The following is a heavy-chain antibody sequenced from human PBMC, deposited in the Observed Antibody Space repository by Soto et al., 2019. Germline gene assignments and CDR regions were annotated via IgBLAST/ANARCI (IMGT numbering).Heavy chain of an antibody. CDR2: IYFTGIT. D-gene: IGHD3-10*01. Sequence: PSETLSLTCTVSGGSISSNYWSWIRQSAEKGLEWIGLIYFTGITNYNPSLKSRVTISVDTSKNQFSLKLSSVTAADTAVYYCARKSSKKLYGLGSSNWFDPWGQGTLVTVSS. V-gene: IGHV4-4*07. J-gene: IGHJ5*02. CDR3: ARKSSKKLYGLGSSNWFDP. CDR1: GGSISSNY.